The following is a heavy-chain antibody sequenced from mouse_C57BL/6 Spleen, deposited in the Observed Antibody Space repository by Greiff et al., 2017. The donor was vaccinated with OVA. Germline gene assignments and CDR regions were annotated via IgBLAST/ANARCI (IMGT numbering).Heavy chain of an antibody. D-gene: IGHD2-5*01. CDR2: IYPRSGNT. V-gene: IGHV1-81*01. CDR3: ARSDSNYESYYFDY. CDR1: GYTFTSYG. J-gene: IGHJ2*01. Sequence: VNLVESGAELARPGASVKLSCKASGYTFTSYGISWVKQRTGQGLEWIGEIYPRSGNTYYNEKFKGKATLTADKSSSTAYMELRSLTSEDSAVYVGARSDSNYESYYFDYWGQGTTLTVSS.